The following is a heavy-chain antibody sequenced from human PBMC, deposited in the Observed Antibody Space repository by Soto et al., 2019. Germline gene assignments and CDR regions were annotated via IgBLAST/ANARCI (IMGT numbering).Heavy chain of an antibody. CDR1: GDSISSGGNS. Sequence: QLQLQESGSGLVKPSQTLSLTCAVSGDSISSGGNSWSWIRQPPGKGLEWIGYIYNSGSAYYNPSLTSGVAILVDRSKNQFSLNLSSVTAADTAVYFCARGRSGGTFTYWGQGTLVTVSS. CDR2: IYNSGSA. J-gene: IGHJ4*02. CDR3: ARGRSGGTFTY. V-gene: IGHV4-30-2*01. D-gene: IGHD1-1*01.